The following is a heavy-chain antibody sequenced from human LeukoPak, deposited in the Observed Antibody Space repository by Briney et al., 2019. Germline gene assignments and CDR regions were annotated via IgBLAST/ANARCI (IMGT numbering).Heavy chain of an antibody. Sequence: ASVKVSCKASGYTFTSYAISWVRQAPGQGLEWMGGIIPIFGTANYAQKFQGRVTITADESTSTAYMELSSLRSEDTAVYYCARDTTYCGGDCVLGDLGYFDLWGRGTLVTVSS. CDR3: ARDTTYCGGDCVLGDLGYFDL. CDR1: GYTFTSYA. J-gene: IGHJ2*01. V-gene: IGHV1-69*13. CDR2: IIPIFGTA. D-gene: IGHD2-21*02.